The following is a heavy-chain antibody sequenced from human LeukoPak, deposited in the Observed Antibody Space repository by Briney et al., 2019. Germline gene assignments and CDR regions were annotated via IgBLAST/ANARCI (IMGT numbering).Heavy chain of an antibody. J-gene: IGHJ6*02. V-gene: IGHV3-64*01. CDR3: ARSTYSTSHHYSMDV. CDR2: ISSNGGST. Sequence: GGSLRLSCAASGFTFSSYAMHWVRQAPGKGLEYVSAISSNGGSTYYANSVKGRFTISRDNSKNTLYLQMGSLRAEDMAVYYCARSTYSTSHHYSMDVWGQGTTVTVSS. D-gene: IGHD6-13*01. CDR1: GFTFSSYA.